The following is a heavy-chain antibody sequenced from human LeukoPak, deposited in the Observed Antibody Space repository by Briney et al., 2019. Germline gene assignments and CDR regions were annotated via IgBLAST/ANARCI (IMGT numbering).Heavy chain of an antibody. D-gene: IGHD6-19*01. CDR1: GGSISSYY. J-gene: IGHJ4*02. CDR3: ARKAVGSTYFDY. Sequence: SETLSLTRAVSGGSISSYYWCCIRQPAGGGVVGIEGIYTSGSTNYYPALKSRVAMSVHTSKNQFYLKLCSVTAADTAVYYCARKAVGSTYFDYWGQGTLVTVSS. V-gene: IGHV4-59*10. CDR2: IYTSGST.